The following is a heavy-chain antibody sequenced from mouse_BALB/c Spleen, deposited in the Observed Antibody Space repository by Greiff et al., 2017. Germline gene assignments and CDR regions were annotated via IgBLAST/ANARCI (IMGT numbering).Heavy chain of an antibody. J-gene: IGHJ3*01. CDR2: ISSGGST. V-gene: IGHV5-6-5*01. CDR3: APSCYDYDEAWFAY. CDR1: GFTFSSYA. D-gene: IGHD2-4*01. Sequence: EVKVVESGGGLVKPGGSLKLSCAASGFTFSSYAMSWVRQTPEKRLEWVASISSGGSTYYPDSVKGRFTISRDNARNILYLQMSSLRSEDTAMYYCAPSCYDYDEAWFAYWGQGTLVTVSA.